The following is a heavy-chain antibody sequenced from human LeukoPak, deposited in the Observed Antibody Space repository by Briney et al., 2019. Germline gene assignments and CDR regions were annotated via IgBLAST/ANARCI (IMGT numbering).Heavy chain of an antibody. V-gene: IGHV3-23*01. CDR1: GFTFSSYA. D-gene: IGHD1-26*01. CDR3: AKDRVRFVGATKGSAFDI. CDR2: ISGSGGST. Sequence: GGSLRLSCAASGFTFSSYAMSWVRQAPGKGLEWVSAISGSGGSTYYADSVKGRFTISRDNSKNTLYLQMNSLRAEDTAVYYCAKDRVRFVGATKGSAFDIWGQGTMVTVSS. J-gene: IGHJ3*02.